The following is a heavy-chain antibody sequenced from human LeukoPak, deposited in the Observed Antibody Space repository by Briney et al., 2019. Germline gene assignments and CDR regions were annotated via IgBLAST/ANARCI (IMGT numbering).Heavy chain of an antibody. CDR2: IKYDGSEK. CDR1: GLPFSSYW. D-gene: IGHD3-3*01. Sequence: GGSLRLSCAASGLPFSSYWMTWVRQAPGKGPEWVANIKYDGSEKYYVDSVKGRFAISRDNAKNSLYLQMNSLRAEDTAWHYCTRGGTRSSMFWNYWGQGTLVTVSS. J-gene: IGHJ4*02. V-gene: IGHV3-7*01. CDR3: TRGGTRSSMFWNY.